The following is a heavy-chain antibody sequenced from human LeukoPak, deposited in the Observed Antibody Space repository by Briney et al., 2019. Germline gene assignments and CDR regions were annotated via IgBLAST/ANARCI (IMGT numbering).Heavy chain of an antibody. CDR1: GDSISSSSYY. D-gene: IGHD3-22*01. V-gene: IGHV4-39*01. Sequence: PSETLSLTCIVSGDSISSSSYYWGWVRQPPGKGLEWIGSIFSGSTYYNPSLKSRVTISVDTSKNQFSLKLSSVTAADTAVYYCARHPRWLLLRDWSLFDYWGQGTLVTVSS. J-gene: IGHJ4*02. CDR3: ARHPRWLLLRDWSLFDY. CDR2: IFSGST.